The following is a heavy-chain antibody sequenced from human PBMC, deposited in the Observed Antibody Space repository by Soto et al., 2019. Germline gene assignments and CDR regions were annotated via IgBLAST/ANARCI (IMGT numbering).Heavy chain of an antibody. V-gene: IGHV3-7*01. D-gene: IGHD6-13*01. Sequence: GGALGLSCAGSGFTFSRHWMNWVRQAPGKGLEWVANIKQDGSEKYYVDSVKGRFTISRDNAKNSLYLQMNSLRAEDTAVYYCATSRTFDYWGQGTLVTVSS. CDR1: GFTFSRHW. CDR2: IKQDGSEK. CDR3: ATSRTFDY. J-gene: IGHJ4*02.